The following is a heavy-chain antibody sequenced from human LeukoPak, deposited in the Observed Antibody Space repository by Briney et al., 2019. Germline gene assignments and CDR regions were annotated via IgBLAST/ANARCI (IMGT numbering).Heavy chain of an antibody. V-gene: IGHV3-11*04. D-gene: IGHD2-15*01. CDR1: GFTFSDYY. Sequence: GGSLRLSCAASGFTFSDYYMSWIRQAPGKGLEWVSYISSSGSTIYYADSVKGRFTISRDNAKNSLYLQMNSLRVEDTAVYYCARDRGEVYCSGGSCYPKRDDAFDIWGQGTMVTVSS. CDR3: ARDRGEVYCSGGSCYPKRDDAFDI. J-gene: IGHJ3*02. CDR2: ISSSGSTI.